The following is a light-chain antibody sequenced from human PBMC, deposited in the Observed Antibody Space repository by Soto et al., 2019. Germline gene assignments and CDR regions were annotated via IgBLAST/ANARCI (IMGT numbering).Light chain of an antibody. CDR2: EVS. CDR3: CSYTSSSTLV. V-gene: IGLV2-14*01. CDR1: SSDVGGYNY. J-gene: IGLJ2*01. Sequence: QSALTQPASVSGSPGQSITISCTGTSSDVGGYNYVSWYQQNPGKAPKLIIYEVSNRPSGVSSRFSGSKSDNTASLTISGLQAEDEANYYCCSYTSSSTLVFGGGTKLTVL.